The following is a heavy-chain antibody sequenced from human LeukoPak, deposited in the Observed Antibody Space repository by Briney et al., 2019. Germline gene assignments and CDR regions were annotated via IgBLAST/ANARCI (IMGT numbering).Heavy chain of an antibody. D-gene: IGHD4-17*01. Sequence: SGGSLRLSCAASGFTFSSYEMNRVRQAPGKGLEWVSYISSSGSTIYYADSVKGRFTISRDNAKNSLYLQMNSLRAEDTAVYYCARLDGDYDRWFDPWGQGTLVTVSS. CDR1: GFTFSSYE. CDR3: ARLDGDYDRWFDP. J-gene: IGHJ5*02. V-gene: IGHV3-48*03. CDR2: ISSSGSTI.